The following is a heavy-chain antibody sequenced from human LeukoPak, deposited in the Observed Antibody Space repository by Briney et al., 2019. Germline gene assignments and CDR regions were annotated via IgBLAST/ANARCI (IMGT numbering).Heavy chain of an antibody. CDR1: GYSFTSYW. CDR3: ASLFRDDVFDI. CDR2: VDPSDSYT. D-gene: IGHD3-10*01. V-gene: IGHV5-10-1*01. J-gene: IGHJ3*02. Sequence: GESLKISCKGSGYSFTSYWIGWVRQMPGKGLEWMGRVDPSDSYTNYSPSFQGHVSISADKSISTAYLQWRSLKASDTAMYYCASLFRDDVFDIWGQGTMVTVSS.